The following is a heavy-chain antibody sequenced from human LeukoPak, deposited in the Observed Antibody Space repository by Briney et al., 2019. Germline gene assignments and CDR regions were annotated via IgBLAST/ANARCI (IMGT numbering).Heavy chain of an antibody. CDR3: ARVILRDFWSGYPVV. Sequence: SETLSLTCTVSGGSIRSSGCYWGWIRQPPGKGLEWIGSIYYSGNTYYNPSLESRVTISVDTSNNQFSLKLSSVTAADTAVYYCARVILRDFWSGYPVVWGRGTTVTVSS. CDR2: IYYSGNT. D-gene: IGHD3-3*01. J-gene: IGHJ6*04. CDR1: GGSIRSSGCY. V-gene: IGHV4-39*01.